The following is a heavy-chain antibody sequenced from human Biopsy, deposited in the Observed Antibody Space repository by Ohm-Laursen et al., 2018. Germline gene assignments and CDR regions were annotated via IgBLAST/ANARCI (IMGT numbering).Heavy chain of an antibody. D-gene: IGHD2/OR15-2a*01. J-gene: IGHJ4*02. CDR3: ARDGEAKYCKHGVCPSDF. CDR2: ISASGNHI. Sequence: SLRLSCAVSGSTFSGFSMNWVRQAPGKGLEWVSSISASGNHIYYTDSVKGRFTVSRDNGKNSVYLQMNSLRVEDTAVYYCARDGEAKYCKHGVCPSDFWGQGTLVTVSS. V-gene: IGHV3-21*01. CDR1: GSTFSGFS.